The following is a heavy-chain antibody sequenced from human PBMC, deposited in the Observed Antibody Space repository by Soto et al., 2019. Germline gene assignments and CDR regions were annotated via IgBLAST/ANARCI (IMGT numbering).Heavy chain of an antibody. D-gene: IGHD3-22*01. CDR3: ARDGTLYDSSGYYYLY. V-gene: IGHV1-69*13. Sequence: ASVKVSCKASGGTFSRYAINWVRQAPGQGLEWMGGIIPMFGKANYAQKFQGRVTITADESTSTGYLELRSLTSEDTAVYYCARDGTLYDSSGYYYLYWGQGTRVTV. J-gene: IGHJ4*02. CDR2: IIPMFGKA. CDR1: GGTFSRYA.